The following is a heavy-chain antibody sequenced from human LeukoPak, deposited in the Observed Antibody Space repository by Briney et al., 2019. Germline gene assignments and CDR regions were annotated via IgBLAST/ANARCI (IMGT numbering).Heavy chain of an antibody. CDR1: GGSISSYY. V-gene: IGHV3-23*01. Sequence: ETLSLTCTVSGGSISSYYWSWVRQAPGKGLEWVSAISGSGGSTYYADSVKGRFTISRDNSKNTLYLQMNSLRAEDTAVYYCAKVGGYCSSTSCSDYWGQGTLVTVSS. J-gene: IGHJ4*02. CDR2: ISGSGGST. D-gene: IGHD2-2*01. CDR3: AKVGGYCSSTSCSDY.